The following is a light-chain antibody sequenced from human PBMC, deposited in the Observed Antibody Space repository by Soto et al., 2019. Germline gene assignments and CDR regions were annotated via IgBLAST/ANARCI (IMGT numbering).Light chain of an antibody. CDR2: RNN. CDR1: SFNIGSNY. Sequence: QSVLTQPPSASGTPGQRVTISCSGSSFNIGSNYVYWYQQLPGTAPKLLIYRNNQRPSGVPDRFSGSKSGTSASLAISGLRSEDEADYYCAAWDDSLSGPVVFGGGTKVTV. J-gene: IGLJ2*01. V-gene: IGLV1-47*01. CDR3: AAWDDSLSGPVV.